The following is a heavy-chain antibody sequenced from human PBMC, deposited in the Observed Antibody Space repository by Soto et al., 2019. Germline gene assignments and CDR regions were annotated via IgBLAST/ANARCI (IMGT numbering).Heavy chain of an antibody. CDR1: GFTFSSYA. J-gene: IGHJ6*02. CDR3: AKRDSSVGYVMDV. V-gene: IGHV3-23*01. Sequence: GGSLRLSCAASGFTFSSYAVAWVRQAPGMGLEWVSTISGSGGHTFYADSVKGRFIISRDNSKNTLYLQMDSLRAEDTAVYYCAKRDSSVGYVMDVWGQGTTVTVSS. CDR2: ISGSGGHT. D-gene: IGHD1-26*01.